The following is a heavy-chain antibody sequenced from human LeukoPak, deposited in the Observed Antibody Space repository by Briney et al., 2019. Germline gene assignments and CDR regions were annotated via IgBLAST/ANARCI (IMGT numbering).Heavy chain of an antibody. D-gene: IGHD6-13*01. J-gene: IGHJ4*02. CDR3: ARGIAASGTDC. CDR1: GFTFSSYG. CDR2: IRYDGSNK. V-gene: IGHV3-30*02. Sequence: GGSLRLSCAASGFTFSSYGVHWVRQAPGKGLEWVAFIRYDGSNKHYADSVKGRFTISRDNSKNTVYLQMSSLRAEDTAVYFCARGIAASGTDCWGQGTLVTVSS.